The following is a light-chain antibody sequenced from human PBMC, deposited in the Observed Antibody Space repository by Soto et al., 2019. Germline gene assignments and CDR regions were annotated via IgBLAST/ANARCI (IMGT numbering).Light chain of an antibody. J-gene: IGKJ4*01. V-gene: IGKV2-28*01. CDR1: QSLLHSNGYNY. CDR3: MQALQTPLT. CDR2: LGS. Sequence: DIVMTQSPLSLPVTPGEPASISCRSSQSLLHSNGYNYLDWYLQKPGQSPQLLIYLGSNRASGVXAXXSGSGSVTDFTLKISRVEAEDVGVYYCMQALQTPLTFGGGTKVEIK.